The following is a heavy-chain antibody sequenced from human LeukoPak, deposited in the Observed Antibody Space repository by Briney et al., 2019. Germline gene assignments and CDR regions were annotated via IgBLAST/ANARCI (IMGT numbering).Heavy chain of an antibody. CDR2: IKQDGSEK. CDR1: GFTFSSYW. J-gene: IGHJ6*04. CDR3: ARPVYYYYGMDV. V-gene: IGHV3-7*03. Sequence: GGSLRLSCAASGFTFSSYWRSWVRQAPGKGLEWVANIKQDGSEKYYVDSVKGRFTISRDNAKNSLYLQMNSLRAEDTAVYYCARPVYYYYGMDVWGKGTTVTVSS.